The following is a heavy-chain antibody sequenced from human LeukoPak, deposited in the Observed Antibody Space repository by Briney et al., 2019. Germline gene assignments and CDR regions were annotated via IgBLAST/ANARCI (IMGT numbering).Heavy chain of an antibody. J-gene: IGHJ4*02. D-gene: IGHD4-17*01. CDR2: INPSGGST. V-gene: IGHV1-46*01. Sequence: ASVKVSCKASGYTFTSYYMHWVRQAPGQGLEWMGIINPSGGSTSYAQKFQGRATMTRDTSTRTVYMELSSLRSEDTAVYYCASSYGDYEGYYFDYWGQGTLVTVSS. CDR3: ASSYGDYEGYYFDY. CDR1: GYTFTSYY.